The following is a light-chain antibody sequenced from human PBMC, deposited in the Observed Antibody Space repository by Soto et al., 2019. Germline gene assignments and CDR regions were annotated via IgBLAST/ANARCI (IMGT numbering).Light chain of an antibody. Sequence: EIVLTQSPGTLSLSPGERATLSCRASQTVSSNYLAWYQQKPGQAPRLLIYGASSRATGIPDRFSGSGSGADFTLTISRLEPGDCAVYYCQQYATTPFTFGAGTKVDIK. CDR1: QTVSSNY. CDR3: QQYATTPFT. J-gene: IGKJ3*01. CDR2: GAS. V-gene: IGKV3-20*01.